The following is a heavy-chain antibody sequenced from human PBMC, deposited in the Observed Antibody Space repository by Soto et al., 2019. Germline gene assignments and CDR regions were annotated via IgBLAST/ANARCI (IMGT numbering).Heavy chain of an antibody. CDR3: ARVVLWFGEYDLDY. J-gene: IGHJ4*02. CDR2: INAGNGNT. Sequence: QVQLVQSGAEVKKPGASVKVSCKASGYTFTSYAMHWVRQAPGQRLEWMGWINAGNGNTKYSQKLQGRVTITRDTSASTAYMELSSLRSEDTAVYYCARVVLWFGEYDLDYWGQGTLVTVSS. V-gene: IGHV1-3*01. D-gene: IGHD3-10*01. CDR1: GYTFTSYA.